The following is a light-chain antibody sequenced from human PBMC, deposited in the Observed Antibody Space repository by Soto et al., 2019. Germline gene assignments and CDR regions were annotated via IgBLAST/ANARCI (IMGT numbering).Light chain of an antibody. CDR1: HSVSSN. CDR2: GAS. Sequence: EIVMTQSPATLSVSPGERATLSCRASHSVSSNLAWYQHKPGQAPRLLIYGASTRAHGIPARFIGSGSGTEFTLTNSSLQSEDFAVYYCQQYDNWPPYTFGQGTKLEIK. J-gene: IGKJ2*01. V-gene: IGKV3-15*01. CDR3: QQYDNWPPYT.